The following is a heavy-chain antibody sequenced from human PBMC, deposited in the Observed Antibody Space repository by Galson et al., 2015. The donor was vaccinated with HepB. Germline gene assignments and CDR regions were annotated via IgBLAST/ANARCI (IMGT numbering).Heavy chain of an antibody. CDR2: LSYDGSSE. J-gene: IGHJ4*02. V-gene: IGHV3-30*18. CDR1: GLTFRTYA. D-gene: IGHD5-12*01. Sequence: SLRLSCAASGLTFRTYAMHWVRQAPGKGLEWVAVLSYDGSSEHYAASVKGRFAISRDDSKNTLYLQMNSLRVEDTAVYYCSKDAGYDAYGWSPSKDWGQGTLVIVSS. CDR3: SKDAGYDAYGWSPSKD.